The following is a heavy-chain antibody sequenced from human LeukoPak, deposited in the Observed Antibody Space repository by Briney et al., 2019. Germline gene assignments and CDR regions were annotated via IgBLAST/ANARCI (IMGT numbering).Heavy chain of an antibody. V-gene: IGHV3-66*01. D-gene: IGHD5/OR15-5a*01. Sequence: PGGSLRLSCADSGFAVSTKYMTWVRQAPGEGLECVSLMYSDANTYYTDSVKGRFTISRDNSKSTLYLQMTSLRAEDPAVYYCATSGGVYSRDGFDVWGQGAMVTVSS. J-gene: IGHJ3*01. CDR1: GFAVSTKY. CDR2: MYSDANT. CDR3: ATSGGVYSRDGFDV.